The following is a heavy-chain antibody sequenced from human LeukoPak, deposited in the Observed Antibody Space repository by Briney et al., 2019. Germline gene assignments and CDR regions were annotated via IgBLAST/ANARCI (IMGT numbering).Heavy chain of an antibody. D-gene: IGHD1-26*01. Sequence: TGGSLRLSCAASGFTFSSYSMNWVRQAPGKGLEWVSYISSSSSTIYYADSVKGRFTISRDNAKNSLYLQMNSLRAEDTAVYYCARSIVGATSPFDYWGQGTLVTVSS. CDR2: ISSSSSTI. V-gene: IGHV3-48*01. CDR3: ARSIVGATSPFDY. J-gene: IGHJ4*02. CDR1: GFTFSSYS.